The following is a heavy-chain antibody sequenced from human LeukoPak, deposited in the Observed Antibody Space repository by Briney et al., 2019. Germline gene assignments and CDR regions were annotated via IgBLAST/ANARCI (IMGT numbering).Heavy chain of an antibody. CDR2: ISAYNGNT. J-gene: IGHJ4*02. CDR3: ARAPYSGRYNVEVH. Sequence: GASVKVSCKASGYTFSSYGVSWVRQAPGQGLEWMGWISAYNGNTNYAQKFQGRVTTTTDTSTSTAYMELRSLRSDDTAVFYCARAPYSGRYNVEVHWGQGTLVTVSS. V-gene: IGHV1-18*01. D-gene: IGHD1-26*01. CDR1: GYTFSSYG.